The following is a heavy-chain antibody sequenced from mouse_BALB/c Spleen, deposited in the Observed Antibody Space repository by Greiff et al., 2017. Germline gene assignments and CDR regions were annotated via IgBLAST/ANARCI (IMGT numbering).Heavy chain of an antibody. CDR3: ARGGFGNYAFDY. CDR2: IDTSDSYT. D-gene: IGHD2-1*01. CDR1: GYTFTDYW. J-gene: IGHJ2*01. Sequence: QVQLKQPGAELVMPGASVKMSCKASGYTFTDYWMHWVKQRPGQGLEWIGAIDTSDSYTSYNQKFKGKATLTVDESSSTAYMQLSSLTSEDSAVYYCARGGFGNYAFDYWGQGTTLTVSS. V-gene: IGHV1-69*01.